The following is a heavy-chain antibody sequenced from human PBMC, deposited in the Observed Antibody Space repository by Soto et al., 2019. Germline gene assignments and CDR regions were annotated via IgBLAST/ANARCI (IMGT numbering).Heavy chain of an antibody. CDR2: IIPIFGTA. D-gene: IGHD2-2*01. V-gene: IGHV1-69*06. Sequence: AASVKVSCKASGGTFSSYAISWVRQAPGQGLEWMGGIIPIFGTANYAQKFQGRVTITADKSTSTAYMELSSLRSEDTAVYYCARFGLGYCSSTSCFYYYYYGMDVWGQGTTVTVSS. CDR3: ARFGLGYCSSTSCFYYYYYGMDV. CDR1: GGTFSSYA. J-gene: IGHJ6*02.